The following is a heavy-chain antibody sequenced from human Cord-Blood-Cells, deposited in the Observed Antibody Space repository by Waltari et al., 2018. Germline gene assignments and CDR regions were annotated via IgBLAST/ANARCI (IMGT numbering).Heavy chain of an antibody. CDR1: GGSFSGYY. CDR2: INHSGST. J-gene: IGHJ6*02. D-gene: IGHD2-8*02. Sequence: QVQLQQWGAGLLKPSETLSLTCAVYGGSFSGYYWIWIRQPPGKGLEWIGEINHSGSTNYNPSLKSRVTISVDTSKNQFSLKLSSVTAADTAVYYCARGRAYCTGGVCYYYYGMDVWGQGTTVTVSS. CDR3: ARGRAYCTGGVCYYYYGMDV. V-gene: IGHV4-34*01.